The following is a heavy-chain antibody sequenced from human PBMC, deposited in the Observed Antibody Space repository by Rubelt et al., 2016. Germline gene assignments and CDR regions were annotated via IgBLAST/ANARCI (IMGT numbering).Heavy chain of an antibody. Sequence: GFTFSSYAMHWVRQAPGKGLEWVAVISYDGSNKYYADSVKGRFTISRDNSKNTLYLQMNSLRAEDTAVYYCARESAGSSNTTSLYYYYGMDVWGQGTTVTVSS. D-gene: IGHD2/OR15-2a*01. CDR1: GFTFSSYA. CDR2: ISYDGSNK. J-gene: IGHJ6*02. CDR3: ARESAGSSNTTSLYYYYGMDV. V-gene: IGHV3-30*14.